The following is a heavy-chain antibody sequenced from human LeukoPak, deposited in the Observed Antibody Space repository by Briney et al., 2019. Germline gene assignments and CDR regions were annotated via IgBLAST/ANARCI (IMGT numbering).Heavy chain of an antibody. D-gene: IGHD3-10*01. CDR2: IYYSGST. J-gene: IGHJ6*03. CDR3: AREYPMAPPYYYYYMDV. CDR1: GGSISSYY. Sequence: PSETLSLTCTVSGGSISSYYWSWIRQPPGKGLEWIGYIYYSGSTNYNPSLKSRVTISVDTSKNQFSLKLSSVTAADTAVYYCAREYPMAPPYYYYYMDVWGKGTTVTISS. V-gene: IGHV4-59*01.